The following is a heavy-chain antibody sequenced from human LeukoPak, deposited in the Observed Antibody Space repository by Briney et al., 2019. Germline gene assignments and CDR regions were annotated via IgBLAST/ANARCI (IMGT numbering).Heavy chain of an antibody. CDR2: IGTAGDT. V-gene: IGHV3-13*01. D-gene: IGHD6-13*01. J-gene: IGHJ4*02. CDR1: GFTFSSYD. Sequence: GGSLRLSCAASGFTFSSYDMHWVRQATGKGLEWVSAIGTAGDTYYPGSVKGRFTISRDNAKNTLYLQMNSLRAEDTAVYYCARRIAAAAAPYYFDYWGQGTLVTVSS. CDR3: ARRIAAAAAPYYFDY.